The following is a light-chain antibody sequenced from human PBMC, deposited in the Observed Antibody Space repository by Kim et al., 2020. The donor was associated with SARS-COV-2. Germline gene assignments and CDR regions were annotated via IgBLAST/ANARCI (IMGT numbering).Light chain of an antibody. CDR2: RDT. V-gene: IGLV3-1*01. CDR1: KLGDKY. CDR3: QAWDISTV. J-gene: IGLJ3*02. Sequence: SYELTQPPSVSVSPGQTASITCSGDKLGDKYACWYQQKPGQSPVLVIYRDTERPSGIPERFSGSNSGNTATLTISGTQPMDEADYYCQAWDISTVFGGGTRLT.